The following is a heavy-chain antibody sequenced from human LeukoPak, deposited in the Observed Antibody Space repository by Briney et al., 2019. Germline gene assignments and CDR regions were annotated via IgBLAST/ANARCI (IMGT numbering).Heavy chain of an antibody. Sequence: PSETLSLTCAVYGGSFSGYYWSWIRQPPGKGLEWIGEINHSGSTNYNPSLKSRVTISVDTSKNQFSLKLSSVTAADTAVYYCARASITIFGVAANYYYYYGMDVWGQGTTVTVSS. CDR2: INHSGST. CDR1: GGSFSGYY. J-gene: IGHJ6*02. D-gene: IGHD3-3*01. CDR3: ARASITIFGVAANYYYYYGMDV. V-gene: IGHV4-34*01.